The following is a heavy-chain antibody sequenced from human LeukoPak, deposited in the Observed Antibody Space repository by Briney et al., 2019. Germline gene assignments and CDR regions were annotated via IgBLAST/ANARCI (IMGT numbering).Heavy chain of an antibody. D-gene: IGHD2-2*01. V-gene: IGHV3-13*01. CDR3: ARARYCSSTSCYHNWFDP. J-gene: IGHJ5*02. CDR2: IGTAGDT. Sequence: GGSLRLSCAASGFTFSSYDMHWVRQATGKGLEWVSAIGTAGDTYYPGSVKGRFTISRENAENSLYLQMNSLRAGDTAVYYCARARYCSSTSCYHNWFDPWGQGTLVTVSS. CDR1: GFTFSSYD.